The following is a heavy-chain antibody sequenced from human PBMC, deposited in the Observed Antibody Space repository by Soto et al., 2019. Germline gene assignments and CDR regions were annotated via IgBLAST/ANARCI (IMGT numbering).Heavy chain of an antibody. CDR2: VWNDGSNK. CDR1: VFTFRSYA. J-gene: IGHJ3*01. CDR3: ARERGWELPFYKFYGMQA. Sequence: VGSLRLSCTSSVFTFRSYAMHCVRHSPGRCLECLAIVWNDGSNKYYAASVKGRFNISRDNSKSTLYLHMNNLRAEDTALYYCARERGWELPFYKFYGMQAWGQGTVVSVSS. V-gene: IGHV3-33*01. D-gene: IGHD3-10*01.